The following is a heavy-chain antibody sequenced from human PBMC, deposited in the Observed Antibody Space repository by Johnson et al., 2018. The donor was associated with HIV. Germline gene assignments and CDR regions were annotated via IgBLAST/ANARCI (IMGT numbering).Heavy chain of an antibody. V-gene: IGHV3-7*03. CDR3: AKVYYDSSGYGAFDI. Sequence: VQLVESGGNLVQPGGSLRLSCAVSGFTFSSNWMSWVRQAPGKGLAWVANIKQDGSDKNYVDSVKGRFTISRDNAKNSLYLQMNSLRPEDTALYYCAKVYYDSSGYGAFDIWGQGTVVTVSS. D-gene: IGHD3-22*01. CDR1: GFTFSSNW. J-gene: IGHJ3*02. CDR2: IKQDGSDK.